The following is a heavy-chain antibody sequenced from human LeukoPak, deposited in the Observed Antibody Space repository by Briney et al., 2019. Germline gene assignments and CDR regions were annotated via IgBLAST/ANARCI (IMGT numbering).Heavy chain of an antibody. J-gene: IGHJ6*02. V-gene: IGHV3-33*01. CDR3: ARDTDMYSRSMDV. CDR2: IWYDGSNK. D-gene: IGHD6-13*01. CDR1: GFTFSSYG. Sequence: GGSLRLSCAASGFTFSSYGMHWVRQAPGKGLEWVAVIWYDGSNKYYADSVKGRLTISRDSSKNTLYLQMNSLRAEDTAVYYCARDTDMYSRSMDVWGQGTTVTVSS.